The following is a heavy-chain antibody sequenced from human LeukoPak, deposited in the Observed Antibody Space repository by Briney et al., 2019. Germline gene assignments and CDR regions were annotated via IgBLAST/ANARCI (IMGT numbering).Heavy chain of an antibody. CDR1: GLTFSSYG. CDR3: AKGLYYYDSSGYPH. J-gene: IGHJ1*01. V-gene: IGHV3-30*02. CDR2: IQYDGSNK. D-gene: IGHD3-22*01. Sequence: GGSLRLSCAASGLTFSSYGIHWVRQAPGKGLEWVAFIQYDGSNKYYADSVKGRFTISRDNSKNTLYLQMNSLRAEDTAVYYCAKGLYYYDSSGYPHWGQGTLVTVSS.